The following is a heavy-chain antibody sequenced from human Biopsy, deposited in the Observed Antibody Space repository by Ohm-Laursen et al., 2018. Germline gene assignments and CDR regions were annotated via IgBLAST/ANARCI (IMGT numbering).Heavy chain of an antibody. V-gene: IGHV1-69*06. CDR2: IVPLFETT. J-gene: IGHJ4*02. CDR3: AKAGQTSGEYVVPRHFDS. D-gene: IGHD2-15*01. CDR1: GYNFAIYP. Sequence: SSVKVSCKASGYNFAIYPLFWVRQAPGQGFEWMGGIVPLFETTDSAQKFQGRVTITADRSTTTAYIELSGLTSEDTAIYYCAKAGQTSGEYVVPRHFDSWGQGTRVTVSS.